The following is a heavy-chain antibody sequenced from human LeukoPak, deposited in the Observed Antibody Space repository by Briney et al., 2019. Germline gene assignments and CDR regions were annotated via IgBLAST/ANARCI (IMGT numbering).Heavy chain of an antibody. J-gene: IGHJ5*02. CDR2: INHSGST. CDR1: GGSFSGYY. CDR3: ARRYSSSWPNRNWFDP. Sequence: PSETLSLTCAVYGGSFSGYYWSWIRQPPGKGLEWIGEINHSGSTNYNPSLKSRVTISVDTSKNQFSLKLSSVTAADTAVYYCARRYSSSWPNRNWFDPWGQGTLVTVSS. V-gene: IGHV4-34*01. D-gene: IGHD6-13*01.